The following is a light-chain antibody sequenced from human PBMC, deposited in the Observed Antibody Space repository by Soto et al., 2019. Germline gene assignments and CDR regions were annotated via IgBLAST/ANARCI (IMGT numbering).Light chain of an antibody. CDR2: DAS. CDR1: HSIDTW. V-gene: IGKV1-5*01. J-gene: IGKJ4*01. CDR3: QQYNTHS. Sequence: DIQMTQSPSALSASLGDRVTITCRASHSIDTWLAWYQQRPGKAPNLLIYDASSLASGVPSRFSGGGSGTEFTLTISNLQPDDFGTYYCQQYNTHSFGGGTKVEIK.